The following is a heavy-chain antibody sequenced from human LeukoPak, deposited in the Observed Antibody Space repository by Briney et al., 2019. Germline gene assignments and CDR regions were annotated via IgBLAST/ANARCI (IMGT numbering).Heavy chain of an antibody. CDR1: GFTFSSYA. CDR2: ISGSGGST. J-gene: IGHJ3*02. CDR3: AKPLWFGENRGAFDI. D-gene: IGHD3-10*01. V-gene: IGHV3-23*01. Sequence: PGGSLRLSCAASGFTFSSYAMSWVRQAPGKGLEWVSAISGSGGSTYYADSVKGRFTISRDDSKNTLYLQMNSLRAEDTAVYYCAKPLWFGENRGAFDIWGQGTMVTVSS.